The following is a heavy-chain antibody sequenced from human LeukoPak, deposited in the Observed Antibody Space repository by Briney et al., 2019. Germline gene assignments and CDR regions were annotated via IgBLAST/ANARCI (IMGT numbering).Heavy chain of an antibody. CDR3: VRDRGYSTYDY. Sequence: GESLRPSCVASEFTFSNYGMAWVRQAPGRGREWVANIKEDGGEINYVDSVKGRFTISRDNARNSLYLQMNSLRAEDTAVYYRVRDRGYSTYDYWGQGTLASVSS. CDR2: IKEDGGEI. CDR1: EFTFSNYG. J-gene: IGHJ4*02. V-gene: IGHV3-7*01. D-gene: IGHD2-15*01.